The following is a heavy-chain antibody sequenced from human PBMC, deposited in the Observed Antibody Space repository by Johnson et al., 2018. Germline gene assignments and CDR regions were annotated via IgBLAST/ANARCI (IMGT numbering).Heavy chain of an antibody. J-gene: IGHJ1*01. V-gene: IGHV3-64*01. Sequence: EVQLVESGGGLVQPGGSLRLSCAASGFTFSSYAMHWVRQAPGKGLEYVSAISSNGGSTYYANSVKGRFTISRDNSKNTLYLQMGSLRAEDMAVYYCARGEYSGSYSATQYFQHWGQGTLVTVSS. D-gene: IGHD1-26*01. CDR1: GFTFSSYA. CDR2: ISSNGGST. CDR3: ARGEYSGSYSATQYFQH.